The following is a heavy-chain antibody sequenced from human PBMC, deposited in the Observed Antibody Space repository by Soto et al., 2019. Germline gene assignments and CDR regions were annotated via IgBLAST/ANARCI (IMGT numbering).Heavy chain of an antibody. CDR3: VRFSILVSGRGRGALFDS. CDR2: IKEDGSEK. Sequence: EVQLVESGGGLVQPGGSLRLSCAASGFTFSNYWMSWVRQVPGKGLAWVSNIKEDGSEKYYVDSVKGRFTISRDNAKNSVHLQMNSLRDEDTAVYYCVRFSILVSGRGRGALFDSWGQGTPVTVSS. D-gene: IGHD6-19*01. CDR1: GFTFSNYW. J-gene: IGHJ4*02. V-gene: IGHV3-7*03.